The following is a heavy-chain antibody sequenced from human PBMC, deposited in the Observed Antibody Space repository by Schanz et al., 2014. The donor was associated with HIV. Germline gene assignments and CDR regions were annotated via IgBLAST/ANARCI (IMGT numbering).Heavy chain of an antibody. CDR3: ARDRLHPGNGMAV. Sequence: VLLVESGGGFVQPGGSLRLSCATSGFPFAAYAMTWVRQAPGKGLEWVAVIWNDGSNTFYADSVKGRFTISRDNSKKTVFLQMNNLRAEDTAVYYCARDRLHPGNGMAVWGQGTTVTVSS. CDR1: GFPFAAYA. J-gene: IGHJ6*02. CDR2: IWNDGSNT. V-gene: IGHV3-33*08. D-gene: IGHD4-4*01.